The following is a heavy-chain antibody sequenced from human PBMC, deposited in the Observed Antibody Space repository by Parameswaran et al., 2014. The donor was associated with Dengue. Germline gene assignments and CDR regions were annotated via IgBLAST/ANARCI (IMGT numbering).Heavy chain of an antibody. Sequence: WIRQPPGKGLEWIGEINHSGSTNYNPSLKSRVTISVDTSKNQFSLKLSSVTAADTAVYYCARDGYNYMGFPTHWGQEPWSPSPQ. CDR2: INHSGST. D-gene: IGHD5-24*01. V-gene: IGHV4-34*01. J-gene: IGHJ4*01. CDR3: ARDGYNYMGFPTH.